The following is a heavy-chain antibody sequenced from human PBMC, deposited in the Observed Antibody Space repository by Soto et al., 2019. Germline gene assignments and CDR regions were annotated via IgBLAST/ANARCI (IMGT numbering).Heavy chain of an antibody. D-gene: IGHD3-22*01. CDR1: GGTFSSYA. Sequence: VQLVQSGAEVKKPGSSVKVSCKASGGTFSSYAISWVRQAPGQGLEWMGGIIPIFGTANYAQKFQGRVTITADKSTSTAYMELSSLRSEDTAVYYCARAPYYYDSSGGRYYYYGMDVWGQGTTVTVSS. CDR3: ARAPYYYDSSGGRYYYYGMDV. J-gene: IGHJ6*02. CDR2: IIPIFGTA. V-gene: IGHV1-69*06.